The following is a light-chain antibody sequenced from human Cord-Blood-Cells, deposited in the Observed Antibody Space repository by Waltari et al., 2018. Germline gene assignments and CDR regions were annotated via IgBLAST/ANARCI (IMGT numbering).Light chain of an antibody. CDR3: QQYNSYWT. CDR2: DAS. CDR1: QSISSW. J-gene: IGKJ1*01. V-gene: IGKV1-5*01. Sequence: DIQMTQSPSTLSASVGDRVTITCRASQSISSWLAWYHQKPGKAPKLLSYDASSLESGVPSRFSGSGSGTEFTLTISSLQPDDFATYYCQQYNSYWTFGQGTKVEIK.